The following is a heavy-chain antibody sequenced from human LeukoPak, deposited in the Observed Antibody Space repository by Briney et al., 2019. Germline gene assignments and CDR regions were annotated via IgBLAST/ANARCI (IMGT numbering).Heavy chain of an antibody. CDR1: GGSIINSNW. V-gene: IGHV4-4*02. J-gene: IGHJ4*02. CDR2: IGHSGST. Sequence: SETLSLTCAVSGGSIINSNWWSWVRQPPGKGLERIGEIGHSGSTSYNPSLKSRVTMSVDRSQNQFSLRLSTVTAADTAVYYCARDRGGSGSYPFDYWGQGTLVTVSS. D-gene: IGHD1-26*01. CDR3: ARDRGGSGSYPFDY.